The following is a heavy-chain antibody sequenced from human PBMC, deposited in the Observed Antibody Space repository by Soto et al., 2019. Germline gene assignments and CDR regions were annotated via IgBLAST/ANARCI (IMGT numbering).Heavy chain of an antibody. J-gene: IGHJ5*02. CDR1: GFSLNTSGLG. CDR2: IYWDDDE. Sequence: KESGPTLVKPTQTLTLTCPFSGFSLNTSGLGVGWIRQPPGKALEWLALIYWDDDEYYSPSLKSRLTITKDTSKNQVVLSMTNMDPVDTATYYCVHRPYCDTCYPGIWWFDPWGQGTLVTVSS. D-gene: IGHD2-21*01. CDR3: VHRPYCDTCYPGIWWFDP. V-gene: IGHV2-5*02.